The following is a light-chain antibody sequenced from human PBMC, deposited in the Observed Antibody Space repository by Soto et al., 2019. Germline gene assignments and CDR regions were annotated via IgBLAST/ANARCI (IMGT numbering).Light chain of an antibody. V-gene: IGLV2-8*01. CDR3: SSYAGSNNFV. CDR1: SSDVGGYDS. Sequence: QSALTQPPSASGSPGQSVTISCSGTSSDVGGYDSVSWYQHHPGKVPKLIIFDVDKWPSGVPDRFSGFKSGNTASLTVSGLRAQDEADYYCSSYAGSNNFVSGNGTKVTVL. CDR2: DVD. J-gene: IGLJ1*01.